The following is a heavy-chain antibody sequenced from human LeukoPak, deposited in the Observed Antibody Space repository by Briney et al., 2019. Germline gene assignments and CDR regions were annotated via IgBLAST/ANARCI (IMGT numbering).Heavy chain of an antibody. Sequence: GGSLRLSCAASGFTFSSYAMSWVRQAPGKGLEWVSAISGSGGSTYYADSVKGRFTISRDNSKNTLYLQMNGLRAEDTAVYYCANAPRYYYYYMDVWGKGTTVTVSS. V-gene: IGHV3-23*01. CDR3: ANAPRYYYYYMDV. CDR1: GFTFSSYA. J-gene: IGHJ6*03. CDR2: ISGSGGST.